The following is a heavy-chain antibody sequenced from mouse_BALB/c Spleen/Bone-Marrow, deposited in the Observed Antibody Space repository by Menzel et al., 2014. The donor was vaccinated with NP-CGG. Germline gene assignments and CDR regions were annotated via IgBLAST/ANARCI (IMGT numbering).Heavy chain of an antibody. CDR1: GFNIKDTY. D-gene: IGHD1-1*02. V-gene: IGHV14-3*02. CDR2: IDPANGNT. CDR3: ARLGSYGPSYALDS. Sequence: EVQLQQSGAELVKPGASVKLSCTASGFNIKDTYMHWVKQRPEQGLEWIGRIDPANGNTKYDPKFQGKATITADTSSNQAYLQLSSLTSEDTAVYCCARLGSYGPSYALDSWGQGTSVTVSS. J-gene: IGHJ4*01.